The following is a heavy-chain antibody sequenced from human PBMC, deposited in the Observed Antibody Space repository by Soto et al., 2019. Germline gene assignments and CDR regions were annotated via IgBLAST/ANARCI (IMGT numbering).Heavy chain of an antibody. CDR1: GGSISSYY. D-gene: IGHD6-19*01. V-gene: IGHV4-59*01. CDR2: IYYSGST. J-gene: IGHJ6*02. Sequence: QVQLQESGPGLVKPSEPLSLTCTVSGGSISSYYWCWIRQPQGKGLEWIGYIYYSGSTNYNPSLKSRVTISVDTSKNQFSLKLSYVTAADTAVYYCARVSGFLNPLYYYYGMDVWGQGTTVPVPS. CDR3: ARVSGFLNPLYYYYGMDV.